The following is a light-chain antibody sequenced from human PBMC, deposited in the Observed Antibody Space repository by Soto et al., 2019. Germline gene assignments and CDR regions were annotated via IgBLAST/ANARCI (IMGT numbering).Light chain of an antibody. CDR1: QSVRDTY. J-gene: IGKJ1*01. CDR2: GAS. Sequence: IVLTQSPDTLSLSPGERATLSCRASQSVRDTYLAWYQQKPGQAPRLLIYGASSRATGIPDRFSGSGSGADFTLTISRLEPEDFAVYYCQQLRTFGQGTKVDIK. CDR3: QQLRT. V-gene: IGKV3-20*01.